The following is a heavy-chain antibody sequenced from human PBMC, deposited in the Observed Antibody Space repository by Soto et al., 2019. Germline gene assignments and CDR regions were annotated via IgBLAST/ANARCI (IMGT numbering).Heavy chain of an antibody. V-gene: IGHV4-38-2*01. CDR3: ATYRKFFQI. CDR2: IYNSGST. CDR1: GDSITSIYH. Sequence: SETLSLTCAVSGDSITSIYHWAWIRQPPGKGLEWIGFIYNSGSTYYNSSLKSRVTISVDRSKNHFFLNLTSVTAADTAVYYCATYRKFFQIWGQGTKVTVSS. J-gene: IGHJ3*02.